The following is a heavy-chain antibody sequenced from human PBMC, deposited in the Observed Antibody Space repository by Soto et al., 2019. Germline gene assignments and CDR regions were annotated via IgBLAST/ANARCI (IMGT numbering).Heavy chain of an antibody. Sequence: SENLSLTCTVSCGSISSGGYYWSWVRQQPGEGLERIGYIYYSGSTYYNPSLKSRVTISVDTAKNQFSLKLSSVTAADTAVYYCASRVKRYGSGGSCHSTYAFDSWGQGTMVPVSS. CDR3: ASRVKRYGSGGSCHSTYAFDS. CDR1: CGSISSGGYY. V-gene: IGHV4-31*03. D-gene: IGHD2-15*01. J-gene: IGHJ3*02. CDR2: IYYSGST.